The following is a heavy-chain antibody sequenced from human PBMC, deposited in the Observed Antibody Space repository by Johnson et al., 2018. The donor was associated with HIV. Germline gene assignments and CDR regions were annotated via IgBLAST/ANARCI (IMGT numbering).Heavy chain of an antibody. CDR2: IYSGGST. V-gene: IGHV3-66*01. CDR1: GFTVSSNY. J-gene: IGHJ3*02. CDR3: ARDVVPAANAFDI. Sequence: VQLVESGGGVVQPGRSLRLSCAASGFTVSSNYMSWVRQAPGKGLELVSVIYSGGSTYYADSVKGRFTISRDNAKNSLYLQMNSLRAEDTAVYYCARDVVPAANAFDIWGQGIMVIVSS. D-gene: IGHD2-2*01.